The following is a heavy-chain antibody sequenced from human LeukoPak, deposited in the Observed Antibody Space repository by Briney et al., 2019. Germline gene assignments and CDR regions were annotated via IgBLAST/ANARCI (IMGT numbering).Heavy chain of an antibody. J-gene: IGHJ6*03. D-gene: IGHD6-13*01. Sequence: SETLSLTCAVSGYSLSSGYYWGWIRQPPGRGLEWIGSIYHSGSTYYNPSLKSRVTISVDTSKNQFSLKLSSVTVADTDVYYCARQQLHGHYYYYYMDVWGKGTTVTVSS. V-gene: IGHV4-38-2*01. CDR2: IYHSGST. CDR3: ARQQLHGHYYYYYMDV. CDR1: GYSLSSGYY.